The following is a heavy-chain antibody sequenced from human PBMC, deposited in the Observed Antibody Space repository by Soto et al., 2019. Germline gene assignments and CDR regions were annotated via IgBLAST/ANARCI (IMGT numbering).Heavy chain of an antibody. V-gene: IGHV3-33*08. CDR3: AKTRGAMIYAISVYGMDV. CDR1: GFTFSSYG. D-gene: IGHD2-8*01. Sequence: GGSLRLSCAASGFTFSSYGMHWVRQAPGKGLEWVSVICYDGNNKYYADSVKGRFTISRDNSKSTLYLQINSLRAEDTAVYYCAKTRGAMIYAISVYGMDVWGQGTTVTVSS. J-gene: IGHJ6*02. CDR2: ICYDGNNK.